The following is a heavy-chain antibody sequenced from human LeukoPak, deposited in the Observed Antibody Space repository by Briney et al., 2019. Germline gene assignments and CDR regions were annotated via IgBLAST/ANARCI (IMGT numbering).Heavy chain of an antibody. CDR2: ISSSSSYI. J-gene: IGHJ6*03. CDR3: ARDQQPTDYYYYMDV. CDR1: GFTFSSYW. V-gene: IGHV3-21*01. D-gene: IGHD6-13*01. Sequence: PGGSLRLSCAASGFTFSSYWMHWVRQTPGKGLVWVSSISSSSSYIYYADPVKGRFAISRDNAKNSLYLQMNSLRAEDTAVYYCARDQQPTDYYYYMDVWGKGTTVTVSS.